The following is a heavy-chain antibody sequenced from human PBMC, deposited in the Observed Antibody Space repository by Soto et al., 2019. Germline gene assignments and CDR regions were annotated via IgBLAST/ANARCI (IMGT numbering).Heavy chain of an antibody. Sequence: GGSLRLSCAASGFSFDSYALSWVRQAPGKGLEWVSTISGSDGKTFYADSVKGRFSISRDTSQNTLYPQMNSLRADDTAIYYCARWSYLDYWGQGTRVTVSS. V-gene: IGHV3-23*01. D-gene: IGHD3-3*01. CDR2: ISGSDGKT. CDR1: GFSFDSYA. J-gene: IGHJ4*02. CDR3: ARWSYLDY.